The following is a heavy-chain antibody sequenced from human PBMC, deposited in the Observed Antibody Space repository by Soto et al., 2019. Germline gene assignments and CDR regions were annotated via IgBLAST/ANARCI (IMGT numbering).Heavy chain of an antibody. J-gene: IGHJ5*02. CDR3: ATDRDGGGGSDP. D-gene: IGHD3-16*01. CDR2: IYYSGST. V-gene: IGHV4-59*01. Sequence: QVQLQESGPGLVKPSETLSLTCTVSGGSIISNYWSWIRQPPGKGLEWIGYIYYSGSTNYNPSLKDRVTITVDTTKDQFSLQLTSVTDGDTAVYDCATDRDGGGGSDPWAQGTQVTVSS. CDR1: GGSIISNY.